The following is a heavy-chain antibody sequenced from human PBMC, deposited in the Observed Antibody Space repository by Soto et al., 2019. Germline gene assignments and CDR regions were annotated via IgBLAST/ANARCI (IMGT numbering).Heavy chain of an antibody. J-gene: IGHJ4*02. V-gene: IGHV3-30*03. D-gene: IGHD6-13*01. Sequence: PGGSLRLSCAASGFTFSSYGMHWVRRAPGKGLEWVAVISYDGSNKYYADSVKGRFTISRDNSKNTLYLQMNSLRAEDTAVYYCARGRDSSSWFYFDYWGQGTLVTVSS. CDR3: ARGRDSSSWFYFDY. CDR2: ISYDGSNK. CDR1: GFTFSSYG.